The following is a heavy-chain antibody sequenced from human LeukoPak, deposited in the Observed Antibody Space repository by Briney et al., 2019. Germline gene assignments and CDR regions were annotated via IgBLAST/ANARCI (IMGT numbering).Heavy chain of an antibody. CDR1: GFTVSSNY. CDR3: ARGTMVRGSTPHFDY. D-gene: IGHD3-10*01. V-gene: IGHV3-66*01. Sequence: PGGSLRLSCAASGFTVSSNYMSWVRQAPGKGLEWVSVIYSGGSTYYADSVKGRFTISRDNSKNTLYLQMNSLRAEDTAVYYCARGTMVRGSTPHFDYWGQGTLVTVSS. J-gene: IGHJ4*02. CDR2: IYSGGST.